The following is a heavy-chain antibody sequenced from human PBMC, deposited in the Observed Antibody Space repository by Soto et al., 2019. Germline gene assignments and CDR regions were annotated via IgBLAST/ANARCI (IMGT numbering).Heavy chain of an antibody. CDR3: ARSVFP. J-gene: IGHJ5*02. Sequence: QVQLQESGPGLVKPSQTLSLTCTVSGGSISSGGYYWNWIRQHPGKGLEWIGYIYYSGSIYYNPSLXSXXTISVATSKNQFSLKLSSVTAADTAVYYCARSVFPWGQGTLVTVSS. CDR2: IYYSGSI. CDR1: GGSISSGGYY. V-gene: IGHV4-31*03.